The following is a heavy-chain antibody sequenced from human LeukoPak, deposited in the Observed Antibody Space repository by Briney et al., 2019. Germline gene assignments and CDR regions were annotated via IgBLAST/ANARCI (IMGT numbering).Heavy chain of an antibody. J-gene: IGHJ4*02. CDR1: GFTFSNAW. V-gene: IGHV3-15*07. D-gene: IGHD4-11*01. CDR3: AGGTTVTTAFDY. Sequence: PGGSLRLSCATSGFTFSNAWMNWVRQAPGKGLEWVGRIRSNSDGGTIDYAAPVKGRFTLSRDDSKTTLYLQMNSLQTEDTAVYYCAGGTTVTTAFDYWGQGILVTVSS. CDR2: IRSNSDGGTI.